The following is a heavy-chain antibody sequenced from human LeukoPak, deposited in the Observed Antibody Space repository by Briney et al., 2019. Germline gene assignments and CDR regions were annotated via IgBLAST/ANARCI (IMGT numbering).Heavy chain of an antibody. J-gene: IGHJ6*03. CDR3: ARGDDFLAAYNYMDV. V-gene: IGHV1-69*05. Sequence: SVKVSCKASGGSIRRFAINWVRQAPGEGLEWMATINPVSGATNYTHKFQGRVTMTTDESTTTAYMELRRLTTEDTAVYYCARGDDFLAAYNYMDVWGQGSSVIVSS. D-gene: IGHD3-9*01. CDR2: INPVSGAT. CDR1: GGSIRRFA.